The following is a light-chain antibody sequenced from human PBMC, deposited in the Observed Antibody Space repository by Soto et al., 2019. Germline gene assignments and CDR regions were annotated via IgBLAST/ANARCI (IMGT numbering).Light chain of an antibody. V-gene: IGLV2-23*01. J-gene: IGLJ2*01. CDR3: CSYAGSSTFVV. Sequence: QSALPQPASVSGSPGQSITISCTETSNLVSWYQQHPGKAPRLIIYEGNKRPSGVSNRFSGSKFDNTASLTISGLQAEDEADYYCCSYAGSSTFVVFGGGTKLTVL. CDR2: EGN. CDR1: SNL.